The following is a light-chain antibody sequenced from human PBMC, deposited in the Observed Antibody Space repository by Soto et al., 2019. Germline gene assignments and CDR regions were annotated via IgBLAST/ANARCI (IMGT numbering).Light chain of an antibody. CDR3: QSYDSSLSGPVV. CDR1: SSNIGAGYD. V-gene: IGLV1-40*01. CDR2: GNS. J-gene: IGLJ2*01. Sequence: QSVLTQPTSVSGAPGQRVTISCTGSSSNIGAGYDVHWYQQLPGTAPKLLIYGNSNRPSGVPDRFSGSKSGTSASLAITGLQAEDEADYYCQSYDSSLSGPVVFGGGTKLTV.